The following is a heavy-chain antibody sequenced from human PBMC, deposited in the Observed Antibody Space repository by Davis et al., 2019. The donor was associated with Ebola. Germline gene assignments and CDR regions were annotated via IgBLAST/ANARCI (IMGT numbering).Heavy chain of an antibody. CDR2: IIPIFGTA. CDR1: GGTFSSYA. CDR3: ARPLIPIIAAAGLTVGYWFDP. V-gene: IGHV1-69*05. D-gene: IGHD6-13*01. J-gene: IGHJ5*02. Sequence: SVKVSCKASGGTFSSYAISWVRQAPGQGLEWMGGIIPIFGTANYAQKFQGRVTMTRDTSTSTAYMELSRLRSDDTAVYYCARPLIPIIAAAGLTVGYWFDPWGQGTLVTVSS.